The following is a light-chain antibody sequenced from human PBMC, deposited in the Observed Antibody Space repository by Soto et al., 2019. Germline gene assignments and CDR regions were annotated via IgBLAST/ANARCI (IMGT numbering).Light chain of an antibody. V-gene: IGLV2-23*03. J-gene: IGLJ2*01. Sequence: QSALTQPASVSGSPGQSITISCTGTSGDVGTYKLVSWYQHHPGKVPRLMIYEGTKRPSGVSDRFSGSKSGNTASLTISGLQAEDEADYYCCSYAGSSTFVIFGGLTKVTVL. CDR1: SGDVGTYKL. CDR3: CSYAGSSTFVI. CDR2: EGT.